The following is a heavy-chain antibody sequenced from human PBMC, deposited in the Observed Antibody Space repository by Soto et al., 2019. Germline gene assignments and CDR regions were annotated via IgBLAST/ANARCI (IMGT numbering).Heavy chain of an antibody. D-gene: IGHD4-17*01. CDR1: GGTFSSYA. Sequence: QVQLVQSVAEVKKPGSSVKVSCKASGGTFSSYAISWVRQAPGQRLEWMGGIIPIFGTPNYAQKFQCRVTITAAKSTSTGYMELSSLSSEDMAVYYCARGAMTTVITGYYWGQGSLVTVSA. CDR2: IIPIFGTP. V-gene: IGHV1-69*06. J-gene: IGHJ4*02. CDR3: ARGAMTTVITGYY.